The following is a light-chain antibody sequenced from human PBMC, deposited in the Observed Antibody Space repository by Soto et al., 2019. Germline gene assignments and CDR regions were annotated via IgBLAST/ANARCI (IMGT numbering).Light chain of an antibody. CDR1: QTVSRS. Sequence: EVVLTQSPATLSVSPGERATLSCRAGQTVSRSLAWYQQKPGQAPRLLIYGASTRATGIPGRFSGSGSGTDFTLTISSLQSEDFAVYYCQQYIDWPPYTFGQGTKVEIK. J-gene: IGKJ2*01. CDR3: QQYIDWPPYT. V-gene: IGKV3-15*01. CDR2: GAS.